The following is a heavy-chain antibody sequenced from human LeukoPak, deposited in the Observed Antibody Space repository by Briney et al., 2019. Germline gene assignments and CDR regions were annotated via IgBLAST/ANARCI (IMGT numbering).Heavy chain of an antibody. J-gene: IGHJ4*02. CDR2: VSYDGSNK. CDR3: AKDMVTNCGGDCYPVTIDF. D-gene: IGHD2-21*02. Sequence: GRSLRLSCAASGFTFSTYGMHWVRQAPGKGLEWVAVVSYDGSNKYYTDSVKGRFTISRDNSKNTLYLQMNSLRAEDTAVYYCAKDMVTNCGGDCYPVTIDFWGQGTLVTVSS. CDR1: GFTFSTYG. V-gene: IGHV3-30*18.